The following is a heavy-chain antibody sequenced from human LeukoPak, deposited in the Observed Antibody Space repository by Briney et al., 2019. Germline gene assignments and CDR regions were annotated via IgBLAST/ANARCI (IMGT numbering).Heavy chain of an antibody. D-gene: IGHD1-26*01. CDR2: IYYSGST. CDR1: GGSISSSSYY. V-gene: IGHV4-39*01. Sequence: PSETLSLTCTVSGGSISSSSYYWGWIRQPPGKGLEWIGSIYYSGSTYYNPSLKSRVTISVDTSKNQFSLKLSSVTAADTAVYYCARPERSYDGWLDPWGQGTLVTVSS. CDR3: ARPERSYDGWLDP. J-gene: IGHJ5*02.